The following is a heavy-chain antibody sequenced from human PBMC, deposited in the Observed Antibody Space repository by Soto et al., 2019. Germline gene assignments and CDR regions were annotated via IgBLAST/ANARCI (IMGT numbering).Heavy chain of an antibody. D-gene: IGHD1-7*01. J-gene: IGHJ6*02. CDR1: GGSFSGYY. Sequence: PSETLSLTCAVYGGSFSGYYWSWIRQPPGKGLEWIGEINHSGSTNYNPSLKSRVTISVDTSKNQLSLKLSSVSAEDTAVYYCVRRTGTSRYYYYGMDVWGQGTTVTVSS. V-gene: IGHV4-34*01. CDR3: VRRTGTSRYYYYGMDV. CDR2: INHSGST.